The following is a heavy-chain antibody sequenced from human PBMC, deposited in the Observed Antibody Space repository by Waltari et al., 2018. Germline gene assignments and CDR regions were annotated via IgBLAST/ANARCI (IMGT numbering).Heavy chain of an antibody. Sequence: EVLLVESGGGLVQPGGSLRLTCAASGFTFNGYWMYWVRQAPGKGLVWVSTMRSNGNYGTYADSVRGRFTISRDNAKNTLYLQMNSLTAEDTAVYYWARAFVNIAARGMDAWGQGTAVTVSS. CDR2: MRSNGNYG. CDR1: GFTFNGYW. CDR3: ARAFVNIAARGMDA. J-gene: IGHJ6*02. D-gene: IGHD6-13*01. V-gene: IGHV3-74*01.